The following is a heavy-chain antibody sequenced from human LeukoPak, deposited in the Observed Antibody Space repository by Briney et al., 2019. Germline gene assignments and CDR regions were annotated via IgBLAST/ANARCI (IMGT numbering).Heavy chain of an antibody. CDR1: GFTFNNYG. Sequence: GGSLRLSCVASGFTFNNYGLHWVRQAPGKGLEWVAEISFDGSNEDYTDPVKGRFTVSRDNSQNTLSLQMNTLTPEDTAVYYCARGLTGSLGDWFFDLWGRGTLVTVSS. J-gene: IGHJ2*01. D-gene: IGHD3-10*01. V-gene: IGHV3-30*03. CDR2: ISFDGSNE. CDR3: ARGLTGSLGDWFFDL.